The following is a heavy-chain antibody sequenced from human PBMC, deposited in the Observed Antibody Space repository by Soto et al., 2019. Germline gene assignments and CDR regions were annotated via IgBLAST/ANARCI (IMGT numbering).Heavy chain of an antibody. CDR1: GGSFSGYY. V-gene: IGHV4-34*01. J-gene: IGHJ4*02. D-gene: IGHD7-27*01. CDR2: INHSGST. Sequence: QVQLQQWGAGLLKPSETLSITCAVYGGSFSGYYWNWIRQPPGKGLEWIGEINHSGSTNYNPSLKSRVTLSVDTSKNQFSLKLSSVTAADTAVYYCARGWGRILDFWGQGTLVTVSS. CDR3: ARGWGRILDF.